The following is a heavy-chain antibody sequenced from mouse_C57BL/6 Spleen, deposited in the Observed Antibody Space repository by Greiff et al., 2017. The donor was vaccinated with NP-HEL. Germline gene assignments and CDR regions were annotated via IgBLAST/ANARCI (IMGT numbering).Heavy chain of an antibody. CDR3: SRSRDGYYPFAY. D-gene: IGHD2-3*01. CDR2: INPGSGGT. J-gene: IGHJ3*01. V-gene: IGHV1-54*01. Sequence: VQLQQSGAELVRPGTSVKVSCKASGYAFTNYLIEWVKQRPGQGLEWIGVINPGSGGTNYNEKFKGKAKLTADKSSSTAYMQLSSLTSEDSAVYFCSRSRDGYYPFAYWGQGTLVTVSA. CDR1: GYAFTNYL.